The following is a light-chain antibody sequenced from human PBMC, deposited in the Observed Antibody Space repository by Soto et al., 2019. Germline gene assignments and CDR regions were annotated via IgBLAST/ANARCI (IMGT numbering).Light chain of an antibody. V-gene: IGKV4-1*01. CDR2: WAS. CDR3: QQHYTTPYT. Sequence: DFVMTQSPDSLAVSLGERATINCKSSQSVLHSSNNKNYLAWYQQKPGQPPKLLIYWASTRESGVPDRFSGGGSGTDFTLTISSLQAVDVAVYYCQQHYTTPYTFGQGTKLEIK. CDR1: QSVLHSSNNKNY. J-gene: IGKJ2*01.